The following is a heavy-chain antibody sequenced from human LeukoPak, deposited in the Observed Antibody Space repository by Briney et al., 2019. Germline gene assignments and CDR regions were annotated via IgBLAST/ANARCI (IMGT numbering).Heavy chain of an antibody. CDR1: DGSFSDYY. J-gene: IGHJ4*02. CDR3: ARTAGAVFDY. V-gene: IGHV4-34*01. D-gene: IGHD6-19*01. CDR2: INYSGRT. Sequence: SETLSLTCAVFDGSFSDYYWSWVRQPPGKGLEWIGEINYSGRTNYYPSLTSRATLSIDTSKNQFSLKLSSVTAADTAVYYCARTAGAVFDYWGQGTLVTVSS.